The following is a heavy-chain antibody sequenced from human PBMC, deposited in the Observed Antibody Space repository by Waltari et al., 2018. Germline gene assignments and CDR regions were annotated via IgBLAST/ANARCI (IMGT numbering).Heavy chain of an antibody. J-gene: IGHJ4*02. CDR2: IWFDGSEK. D-gene: IGHD2-2*02. Sequence: QVNLVESGGGVVQPGGSLRLSRATSGFTLRKFGMHWVRQAPGKGLGWGALIWFDGSEKFYAVSVRCRFTISRDNSARTLYLDMDSLRLDDTAMYYCAKDAFGNTYLDFLGQGTLGTVSS. CDR3: AKDAFGNTYLDF. CDR1: GFTLRKFG. V-gene: IGHV3-30*02.